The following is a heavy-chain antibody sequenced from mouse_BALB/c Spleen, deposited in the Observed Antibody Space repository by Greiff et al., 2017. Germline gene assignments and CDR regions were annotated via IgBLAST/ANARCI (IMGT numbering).Heavy chain of an antibody. CDR2: ISSGGGST. Sequence: EVKVVESGGGLVKPGGSLKLSCAASGFAFSSYDMSWVRQTPEKRLEWVAYISSGGGSTYYPDTVKGRFTISRDNAKNTLYLQMSSLKSEDTAMYYCARPYGNYGRGAMDYWGQGTSVTVSS. J-gene: IGHJ4*01. CDR3: ARPYGNYGRGAMDY. V-gene: IGHV5-12-1*01. CDR1: GFAFSSYD. D-gene: IGHD2-10*02.